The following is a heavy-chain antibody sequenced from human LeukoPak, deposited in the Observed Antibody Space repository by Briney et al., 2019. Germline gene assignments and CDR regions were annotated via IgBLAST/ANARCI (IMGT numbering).Heavy chain of an antibody. J-gene: IGHJ3*02. CDR3: AKVAGLWSVIEPLDI. Sequence: PGGSLRLSCAGSEFTFNSCTMHWVRQAPGKGLEWVALISYDGINKSYGDSVKGRFTISRDNSKNTLYLQMSSLSPGDTAVYYCAKVAGLWSVIEPLDIWGQGTMVIVSS. V-gene: IGHV3-30*18. CDR2: ISYDGINK. D-gene: IGHD5-18*01. CDR1: EFTFNSCT.